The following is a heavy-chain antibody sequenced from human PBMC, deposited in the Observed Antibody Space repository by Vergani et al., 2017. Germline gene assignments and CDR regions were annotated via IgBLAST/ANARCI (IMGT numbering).Heavy chain of an antibody. CDR1: GGSFSGYY. CDR3: ARRRPRRWLQSEGPTAFEI. Sequence: QVQLQQWGAGLLKPSETLSLTCAVYGGSFSGYYWSWIRQPPGKGLERIGEINHSGSTNYNPSLKSRVTIAVDTSKNQFSLKLSSVAAADTAVYYCARRRPRRWLQSEGPTAFEIWGQGTMVTVSS. D-gene: IGHD5-24*01. J-gene: IGHJ3*02. V-gene: IGHV4-34*01. CDR2: INHSGST.